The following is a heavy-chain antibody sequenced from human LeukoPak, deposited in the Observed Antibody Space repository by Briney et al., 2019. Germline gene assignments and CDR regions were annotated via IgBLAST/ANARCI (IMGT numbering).Heavy chain of an antibody. J-gene: IGHJ4*02. Sequence: GGSLRLSCAASGFTFSTYCMHWVRQAPGKGPMWVSRICPDGTVTNYADSVKARFIISRDNARNTVYLQMNSLRVEDTAVYYCVRDSRSADYWGQGTLVTVSS. V-gene: IGHV3-74*01. CDR3: VRDSRSADY. CDR1: GFTFSTYC. CDR2: ICPDGTVT.